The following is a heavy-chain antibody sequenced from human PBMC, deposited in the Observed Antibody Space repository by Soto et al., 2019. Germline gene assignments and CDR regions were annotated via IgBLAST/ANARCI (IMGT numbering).Heavy chain of an antibody. Sequence: RASVKVSCKASGYTFTSYGISWVRQAPGQGLEWMGWISAYNGNTNYAQNLQGRVTMTTDTSTSTAYMELRSLRSDDTAVYYCAIDLLYVWASLLAAFDIWGQGTMVTVS. CDR2: ISAYNGNT. CDR1: GYTFTSYG. D-gene: IGHD3-16*01. V-gene: IGHV1-18*04. J-gene: IGHJ3*02. CDR3: AIDLLYVWASLLAAFDI.